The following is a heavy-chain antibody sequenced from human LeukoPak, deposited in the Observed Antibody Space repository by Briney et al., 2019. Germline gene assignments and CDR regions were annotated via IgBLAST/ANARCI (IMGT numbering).Heavy chain of an antibody. V-gene: IGHV3-48*03. CDR1: GLTFSSYE. CDR3: AAVIDY. J-gene: IGHJ4*02. CDR2: ITGGGTTT. Sequence: GGSLRLSCAASGLTFSSYEMNWVRQAPGKGLEWVSCITGGGTTTYYADSVKGRFIISRDNPKNSLYLQMNSLRAEDTAVYYCAAVIDYWGQGTLVTVSS.